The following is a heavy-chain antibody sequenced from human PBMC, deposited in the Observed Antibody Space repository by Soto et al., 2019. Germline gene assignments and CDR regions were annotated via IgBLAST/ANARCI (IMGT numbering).Heavy chain of an antibody. J-gene: IGHJ4*01. CDR1: GFTFSSYE. V-gene: IGHV3-48*03. CDR3: ARDSLYGDDLDF. CDR2: SSHRSNAL. D-gene: IGHD4-17*01. Sequence: EVQLVESGGGLVQPGGSLRLSCAASGFTFSSYEMNWVRQAPGKGLEWVAYSSHRSNALYYADSVKGRFTISKDNYKTSASLQLNSLRADDTAAYYCARDSLYGDDLDFWGHGTLVAVSS.